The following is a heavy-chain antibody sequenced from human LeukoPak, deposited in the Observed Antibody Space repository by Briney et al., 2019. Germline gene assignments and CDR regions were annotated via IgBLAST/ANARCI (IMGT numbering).Heavy chain of an antibody. CDR1: GFTFSSYS. Sequence: PGGSLRLSCAASGFTFSSYSMNWVRQAPGKGLEWVSSISSSSSYIYYADSVKGRFTISRDNARNSLYLQMNSLRAEDTAVYYCARAGSHDAFDIWGQGTMVTVSS. J-gene: IGHJ3*02. CDR2: ISSSSSYI. V-gene: IGHV3-21*01. CDR3: ARAGSHDAFDI. D-gene: IGHD3-10*01.